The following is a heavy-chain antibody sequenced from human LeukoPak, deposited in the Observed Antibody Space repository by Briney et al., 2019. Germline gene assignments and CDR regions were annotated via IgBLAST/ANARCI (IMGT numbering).Heavy chain of an antibody. V-gene: IGHV4-30-4*08. CDR1: GGSISSGDYY. D-gene: IGHD3-22*01. J-gene: IGHJ4*02. Sequence: SETLSLTCTVSGGSISSGDYYWSWIRQPPGKGLEWIGYIYYSGSTYYNPSLKSRVTISVDTSKNQFSLKLSSVTAADTAVYYCARASNYYDSSGYYTNGYYFDYWGQGTLVTVSS. CDR3: ARASNYYDSSGYYTNGYYFDY. CDR2: IYYSGST.